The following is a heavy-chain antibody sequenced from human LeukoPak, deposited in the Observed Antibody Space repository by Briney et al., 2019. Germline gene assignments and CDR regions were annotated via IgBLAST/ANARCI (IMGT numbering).Heavy chain of an antibody. CDR3: AREEYSSSSYWFDP. Sequence: GGSLRLSCAASGFTFDDYGMSWVRQAPGKGLEWVSGINWNGGSTGYADSVKGRFTISRDNAKNSLYLQMNSLRAEDTALYYCAREEYSSSSYWFDPWGQGTLVTVSS. CDR2: INWNGGST. J-gene: IGHJ5*02. V-gene: IGHV3-20*04. CDR1: GFTFDDYG. D-gene: IGHD6-13*01.